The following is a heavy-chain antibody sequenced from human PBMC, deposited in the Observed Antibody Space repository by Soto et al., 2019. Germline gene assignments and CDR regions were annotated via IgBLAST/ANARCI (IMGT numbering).Heavy chain of an antibody. CDR3: TTDPIAVAGYYYYYMDV. D-gene: IGHD6-19*01. Sequence: GGSLRFSCAASGFTFSNAWMSWVRQAPGKGLEWVGRIKSKTDGGTTDYAAPVKGRFTISRDDSKNTLYLQMNSLKTEDTAVYYCTTDPIAVAGYYYYYMDVWGKGTTVTVSS. CDR2: IKSKTDGGTT. CDR1: GFTFSNAW. V-gene: IGHV3-15*01. J-gene: IGHJ6*03.